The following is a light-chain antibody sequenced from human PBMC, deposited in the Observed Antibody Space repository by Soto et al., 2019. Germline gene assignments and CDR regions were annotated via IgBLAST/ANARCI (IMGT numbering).Light chain of an antibody. Sequence: QSVLTQPPSVSAAPGQKVTISCSGSSSNIGGNYVSWYQHLPGTVPKLLIHDNNRRLSGIPDRFSGSKSGTSATLGITGLQTGDEAQYYCAVWDSSLTAVVFGGGTKVTVL. CDR1: SSNIGGNY. CDR2: DNN. V-gene: IGLV1-51*01. J-gene: IGLJ2*01. CDR3: AVWDSSLTAVV.